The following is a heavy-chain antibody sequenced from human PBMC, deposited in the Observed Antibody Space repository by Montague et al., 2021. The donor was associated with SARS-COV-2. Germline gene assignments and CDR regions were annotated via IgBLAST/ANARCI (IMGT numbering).Heavy chain of an antibody. V-gene: IGHV4-59*08. CDR1: GDSINDHY. CDR2: ISSNGKT. Sequence: SETLSLTCTVSGDSINDHYRSWIRQSPGKGLEWIGYISSNGKTNYNPSLNSRVTLSADASRNEFSLKLDSVTAADTAVYFCARQGYYDGAGYHWDLHLWGRGMLVTVSS. J-gene: IGHJ2*01. CDR3: ARQGYYDGAGYHWDLHL. D-gene: IGHD3-16*01.